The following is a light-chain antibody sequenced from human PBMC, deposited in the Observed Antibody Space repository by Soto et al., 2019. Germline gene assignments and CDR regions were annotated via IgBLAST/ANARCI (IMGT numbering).Light chain of an antibody. CDR3: SSLSTISTFA. CDR1: SSDVGAFNH. J-gene: IGLJ2*01. Sequence: QSVLTQPASVSGSPGQSIAISCTGTSSDVGAFNHVSWYQQHPGEAPKLLIYDVSTRPSGISDRFSGSKSGNTASLTISGLQADDEADYHCSSLSTISTFAFGGGTKVTVL. CDR2: DVS. V-gene: IGLV2-14*03.